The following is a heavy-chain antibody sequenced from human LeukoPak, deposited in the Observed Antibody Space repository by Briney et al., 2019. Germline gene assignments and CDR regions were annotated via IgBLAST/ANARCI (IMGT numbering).Heavy chain of an antibody. CDR3: TGKYYYDTSGYYYADY. CDR1: GGSISSYY. CDR2: IYYSGST. V-gene: IGHV4-59*08. J-gene: IGHJ4*02. Sequence: SETLSLTCTVSGGSISSYYWSWIRQPPGKGLEWIGYIYYSGSTNYNPSLKSRVTISVDTSKNQFSLKLSSVTAADTAVYYCTGKYYYDTSGYYYADYWGQGTLVTVSS. D-gene: IGHD3-22*01.